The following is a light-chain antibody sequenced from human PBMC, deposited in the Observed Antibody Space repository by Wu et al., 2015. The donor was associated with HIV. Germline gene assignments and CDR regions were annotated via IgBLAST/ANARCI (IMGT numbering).Light chain of an antibody. J-gene: IGKJ5*01. CDR3: QQRENWPIT. V-gene: IGKV3D-20*02. CDR2: VAS. Sequence: EIVLTQSPGTLSLSPGERATLSCRASQSISSNYLAWYQQKPGQAPRLLISVASSRATGIPDRFSGSVSGTDFTLTISSLEPEDFAIYYCQQRENWPITFGQGTRLEIK. CDR1: QSISSNY.